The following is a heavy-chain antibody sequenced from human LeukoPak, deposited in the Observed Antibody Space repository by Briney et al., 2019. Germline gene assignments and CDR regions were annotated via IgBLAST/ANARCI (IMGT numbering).Heavy chain of an antibody. V-gene: IGHV4-59*01. CDR1: GGSISSYY. CDR2: IYYSGST. J-gene: IGHJ6*02. D-gene: IGHD4-11*01. CDR3: ARGTTADDYGMDV. Sequence: KPSETLSLTCTVSGGSISSYYWSWIRQPPGKGLEWIGYIYYSGSTNYNPSLKSRVTISVDTSKNQFSLKLSSVTAADTAVYYCARGTTADDYGMDVWGQGTTVTVSS.